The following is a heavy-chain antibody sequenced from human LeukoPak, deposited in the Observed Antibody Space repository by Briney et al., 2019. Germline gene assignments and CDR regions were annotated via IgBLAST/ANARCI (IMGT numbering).Heavy chain of an antibody. J-gene: IGHJ4*02. CDR2: ISDDGSYK. CDR3: AKDVRAVAGPFDY. D-gene: IGHD6-19*01. Sequence: PGGSLRLSCAASGFTFSSYGLHWVRQAPGKGLEWVAVISDDGSYKYSADSVKGRFTISRDYSKNTVYLQMSSLRAEDTAVYYCAKDVRAVAGPFDYWGQGTLVTVSS. V-gene: IGHV3-30*18. CDR1: GFTFSSYG.